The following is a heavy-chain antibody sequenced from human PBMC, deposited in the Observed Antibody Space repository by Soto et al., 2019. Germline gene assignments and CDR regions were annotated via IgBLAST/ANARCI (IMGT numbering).Heavy chain of an antibody. Sequence: QVQLVQSGAEVKKPGSSVKVSCKASGGTFSSYAISWVRQAPGQGLEWMGGIIPIFGTANYAQKFQGRVTIPADESTSTAYMELISPRSEDTAVYYCATHYYDSSGNYYYYAMDVCGQVTTVTVS. CDR3: ATHYYDSSGNYYYYAMDV. D-gene: IGHD3-22*01. CDR1: GGTFSSYA. J-gene: IGHJ6*02. V-gene: IGHV1-69*12. CDR2: IIPIFGTA.